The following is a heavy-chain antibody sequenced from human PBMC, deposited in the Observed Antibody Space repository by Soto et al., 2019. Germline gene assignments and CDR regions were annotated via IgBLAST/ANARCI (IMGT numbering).Heavy chain of an antibody. CDR2: ISAYNGDT. D-gene: IGHD5-18*01. J-gene: IGHJ4*02. Sequence: ASVKVSCKASGDTFNSYSISWVRQAPGQGLEWMGWISAYNGDTNYAQKLQGRVTMTTDTSTSTAYMELRSLRSDDTAVYYCARDQFDSYGPKGGLDYWGQGTLVTVSS. CDR1: GDTFNSYS. V-gene: IGHV1-18*01. CDR3: ARDQFDSYGPKGGLDY.